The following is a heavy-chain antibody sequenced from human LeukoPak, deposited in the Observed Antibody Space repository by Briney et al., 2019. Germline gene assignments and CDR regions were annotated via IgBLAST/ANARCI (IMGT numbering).Heavy chain of an antibody. CDR2: ISSSSSTI. CDR1: GFTFIKYS. CDR3: ARVEASGYDYGAFDY. D-gene: IGHD5-12*01. Sequence: GGSLRLSCAASGFTFIKYSMTRVRQAPGKGLEWVSYISSSSSTIYYADSVKGRFTISRDNAKNSLYLQMNSLRAEDTAVYYCARVEASGYDYGAFDYWGQGTLVTVSS. J-gene: IGHJ4*02. V-gene: IGHV3-48*01.